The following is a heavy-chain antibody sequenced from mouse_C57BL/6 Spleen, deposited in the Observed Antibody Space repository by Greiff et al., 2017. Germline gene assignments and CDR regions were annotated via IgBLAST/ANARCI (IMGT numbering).Heavy chain of an antibody. Sequence: QVQLKQSGAELVKPGASVKLSCKASGYTFTSYWMQWVKQRPGQGLEWIGEIDPYDSYTNYNQKFKGKATLTVDTSSSTAYMQLSSLTSEDSAVYYGARRHLRLHYFDYWGQGTTLTVSA. D-gene: IGHD3-2*02. CDR2: IDPYDSYT. CDR1: GYTFTSYW. CDR3: ARRHLRLHYFDY. J-gene: IGHJ2*01. V-gene: IGHV1-50*01.